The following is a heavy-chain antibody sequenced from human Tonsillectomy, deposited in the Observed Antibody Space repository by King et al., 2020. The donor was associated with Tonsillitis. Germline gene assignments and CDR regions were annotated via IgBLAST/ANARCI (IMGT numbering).Heavy chain of an antibody. D-gene: IGHD4-17*01. CDR3: ARDPGDYLPYNWFDP. J-gene: IGHJ5*02. CDR1: GYTFTSYG. V-gene: IGHV1-18*04. CDR2: LSAYNDNT. Sequence: QLVQSGAEVKRPGASVKVSCKASGYTFTSYGISWVRQAPGQGLEWMGWLSAYNDNTNYAQNLLGRVTMTTDTSTSTDYMELRSLRSDDTAVYYCARDPGDYLPYNWFDPWGQGTLVTVSS.